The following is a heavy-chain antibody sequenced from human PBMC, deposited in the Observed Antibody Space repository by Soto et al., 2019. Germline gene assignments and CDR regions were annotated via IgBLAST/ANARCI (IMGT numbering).Heavy chain of an antibody. J-gene: IGHJ4*02. CDR3: ARGSRPYYNWNYY. CDR2: INHSGST. Sequence: SETLSLTCAVYGVSFSGYYWSWIRQPPGKGLEWIGEINHSGSTNYNPSLKSRVTISVDTSKNQFSLKLSSVTAADTAVYYCARGSRPYYNWNYYWGQGTLVTAPQ. CDR1: GVSFSGYY. D-gene: IGHD1-7*01. V-gene: IGHV4-34*01.